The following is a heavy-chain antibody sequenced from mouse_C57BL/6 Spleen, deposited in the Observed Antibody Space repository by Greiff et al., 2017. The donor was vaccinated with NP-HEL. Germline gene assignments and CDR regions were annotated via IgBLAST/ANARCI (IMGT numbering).Heavy chain of an antibody. CDR1: GFNFRDDY. D-gene: IGHD2-3*01. CDR2: IDPENGDT. J-gene: IGHJ3*01. Sequence: VQLQQSGAELVRPGASVKLSCTASGFNFRDDYMHWVKQRPEQGLEWIGWIDPENGDTEYASKFQGKATITADTSSNTAYLQLSSLTSEDTAVYYCTREGLLRAWFAYWGQGTLVTVSA. CDR3: TREGLLRAWFAY. V-gene: IGHV14-4*01.